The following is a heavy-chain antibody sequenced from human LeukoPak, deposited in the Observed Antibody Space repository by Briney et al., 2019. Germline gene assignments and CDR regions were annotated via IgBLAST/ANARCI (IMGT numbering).Heavy chain of an antibody. CDR2: SNPNWGGT. CDR3: ARGTDYYDPTAYYPDY. D-gene: IGHD3-22*01. V-gene: IGHV1-2*02. J-gene: IGHJ4*02. CDR1: GYTFTGYY. Sequence: ASVKVSCKASGYTFTGYYMHWVRQAPGQGLEWMGWSNPNWGGTNYAPTFQGRVTMTWDTSISTAYMELGRLTSDGTAMYYCARGTDYYDPTAYYPDYWGQGTLVTVSS.